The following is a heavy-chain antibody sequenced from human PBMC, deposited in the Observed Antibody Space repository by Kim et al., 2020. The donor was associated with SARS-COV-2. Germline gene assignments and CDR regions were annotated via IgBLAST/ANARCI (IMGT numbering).Heavy chain of an antibody. J-gene: IGHJ5*02. D-gene: IGHD3-22*01. CDR2: INHSGST. Sequence: SETLSLTCAVYGGSFSGYYWSWIRQPPGKGLEWIGEINHSGSTNYNPSLKSRVTISVDTSKNQFSLKLSSVTAADTAVYYCARGGFFYYDFNWFHPWGQG. V-gene: IGHV4-34*01. CDR1: GGSFSGYY. CDR3: ARGGFFYYDFNWFHP.